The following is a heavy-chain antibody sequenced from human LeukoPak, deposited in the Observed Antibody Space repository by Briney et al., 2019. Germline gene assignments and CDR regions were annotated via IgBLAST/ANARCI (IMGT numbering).Heavy chain of an antibody. D-gene: IGHD6-19*01. CDR1: GFTFSSCG. J-gene: IGHJ4*02. CDR2: ISGSGGST. V-gene: IGHV3-23*01. CDR3: ARSFRKQWLVNKYYFDY. Sequence: GGSLRLSCAASGFTFSSCGMSWVRQAPGKGLEWVSAISGSGGSTYYADSVKGRFTISRDNSKNTLYLQMNSLRAEDTAVYYCARSFRKQWLVNKYYFDYWGQGTLVTVSS.